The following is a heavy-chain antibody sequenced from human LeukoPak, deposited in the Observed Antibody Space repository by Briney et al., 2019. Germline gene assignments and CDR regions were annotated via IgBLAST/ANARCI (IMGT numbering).Heavy chain of an antibody. CDR1: GGTFSSYA. V-gene: IGHV1-69*04. J-gene: IGHJ4*02. D-gene: IGHD3-22*01. CDR3: GASSYYYDSSGSIDY. CDR2: IIPIFGIA. Sequence: SVKVSCKASGGTFSSYANSWVRQAPGQGLEWMGRIIPIFGIANYAQKFQGRVTITADKSTSTAYMELSSLRSEDTAVYYCGASSYYYDSSGSIDYWGQGTLVTVSS.